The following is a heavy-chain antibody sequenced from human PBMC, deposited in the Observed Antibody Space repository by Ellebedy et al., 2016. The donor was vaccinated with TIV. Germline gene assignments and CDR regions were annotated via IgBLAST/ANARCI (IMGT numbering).Heavy chain of an antibody. V-gene: IGHV1-69*13. CDR2: ITGMFRTV. Sequence: SVQVSCKASGGTFNSHAISWVRQAPGQGLEWMGGITGMFRTVNYAQKFQGRVTITADEFMTTAYMELSSLRSEDTAVYYCARGGAYYHRYFDDWGQGTLVTVSS. CDR3: ARGGAYYHRYFDD. CDR1: GGTFNSHA. D-gene: IGHD3-10*01. J-gene: IGHJ4*02.